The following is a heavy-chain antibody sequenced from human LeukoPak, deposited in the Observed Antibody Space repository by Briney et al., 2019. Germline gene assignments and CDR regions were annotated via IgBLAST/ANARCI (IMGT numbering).Heavy chain of an antibody. V-gene: IGHV4-39*07. J-gene: IGHJ6*03. CDR2: IYYSGST. Sequence: PSETLSLTCTVSGGSISSSSYYWGWIRQPPGKGLEWIGSIYYSGSTYYNPSLNSRATISVDTSKSQFSLKLNSVTAADTAVYYCARRSGSGYYYMDVWGKGTTLTVSS. CDR3: ARRSGSGYYYMDV. CDR1: GGSISSSSYY. D-gene: IGHD3-3*01.